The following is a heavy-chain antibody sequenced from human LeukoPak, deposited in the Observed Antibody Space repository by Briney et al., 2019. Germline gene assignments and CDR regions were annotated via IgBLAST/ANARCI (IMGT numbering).Heavy chain of an antibody. J-gene: IGHJ5*02. Sequence: GGSLRLSCAASGFTFDDYAMHWVQQAPGKGLEWVSGISWNSGSIGYADSVKGRFTISRDNAKNSLYLQMNSLRAEDTASYYCAKGRSWFDPWGQGTLVTVSS. CDR1: GFTFDDYA. CDR3: AKGRSWFDP. CDR2: ISWNSGSI. V-gene: IGHV3-9*01.